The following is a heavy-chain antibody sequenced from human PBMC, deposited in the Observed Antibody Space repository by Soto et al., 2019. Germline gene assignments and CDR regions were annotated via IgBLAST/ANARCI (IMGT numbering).Heavy chain of an antibody. CDR3: ANVAKSGVVIEYFDS. CDR2: ISYDGSNK. J-gene: IGHJ4*02. D-gene: IGHD3-3*01. V-gene: IGHV3-30*18. Sequence: PAATLRLSCAAWGFSSNKFGIRWVRQAPGEGLEWVAVISYDGSNKYYADSVRGRFTISRDDSKDTLYLQMNSLRAEDTAVYYCANVAKSGVVIEYFDSWGQGSLVTVSS. CDR1: GFSSNKFG.